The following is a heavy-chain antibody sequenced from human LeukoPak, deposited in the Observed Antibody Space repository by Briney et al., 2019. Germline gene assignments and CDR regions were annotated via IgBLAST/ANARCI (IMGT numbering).Heavy chain of an antibody. CDR3: ASNFIAAAGTWGLDP. CDR2: INPSGGST. J-gene: IGHJ5*02. CDR1: GYTFTSYY. V-gene: IGHV1-46*03. D-gene: IGHD6-13*01. Sequence: GASVKVSCKASGYTFTSYYVHWVRQAPGQGLEWMGIINPSGGSTSYAQKFQGRVTMTRDTSTSTVYMELSSLRSEDTAVYYCASNFIAAAGTWGLDPWGQGTLVTVSS.